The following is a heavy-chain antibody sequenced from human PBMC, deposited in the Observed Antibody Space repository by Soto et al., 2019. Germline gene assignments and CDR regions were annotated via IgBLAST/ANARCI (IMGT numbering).Heavy chain of an antibody. CDR3: AKERSAQVVAATPFDY. Sequence: EVQLLESGGGLVQPGGSLRLSCAASGFTFSSYAMSWVRQAPGKGLEWVSAISGSGGSTYYADSVKGRFTISRDNSKNTLYLQMNSLRAEDTAVYYYAKERSAQVVAATPFDYWGQGTLVTVSS. D-gene: IGHD2-15*01. V-gene: IGHV3-23*01. J-gene: IGHJ4*02. CDR1: GFTFSSYA. CDR2: ISGSGGST.